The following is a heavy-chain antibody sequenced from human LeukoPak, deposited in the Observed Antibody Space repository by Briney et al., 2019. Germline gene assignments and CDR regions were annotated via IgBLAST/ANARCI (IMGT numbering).Heavy chain of an antibody. D-gene: IGHD1-26*01. V-gene: IGHV3-30*04. Sequence: PGGSLRLSCAASRFTFSSYAMHWVRQAPGKGLEWVAVISYDGSNKYYADSVKGRFTVSRDNSNNRLYLQMSGLTAADTAVYYCAKDRSIGTYYTFDHWGQGTLVTVSS. CDR2: ISYDGSNK. CDR1: RFTFSSYA. CDR3: AKDRSIGTYYTFDH. J-gene: IGHJ4*02.